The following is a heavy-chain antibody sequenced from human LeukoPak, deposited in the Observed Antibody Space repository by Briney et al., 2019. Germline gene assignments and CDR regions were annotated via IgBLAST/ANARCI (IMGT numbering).Heavy chain of an antibody. CDR1: GFTFGDKW. CDR3: ARVGWELLNLHFDP. CDR2: IKKDGSQK. D-gene: IGHD1-26*01. J-gene: IGHJ5*02. Sequence: GGFLRLSCVGSGFTFGDKWMSWVRQAPGQGPERVASIKKDGSQKYYVDSVKGRFTISRDNAQNSLYLQMSSLRVEDTAIYSCARVGWELLNLHFDPWGQGSLVTVSS. V-gene: IGHV3-7*03.